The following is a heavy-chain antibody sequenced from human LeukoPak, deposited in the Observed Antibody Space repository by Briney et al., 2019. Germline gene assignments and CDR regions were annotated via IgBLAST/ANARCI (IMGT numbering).Heavy chain of an antibody. CDR2: ISRGSGTI. J-gene: IGHJ6*03. V-gene: IGHV3-48*01. CDR3: ARDSVQDSYYYYMDV. CDR1: GFSFSSYS. Sequence: GGSLRLSCGASGFSFSSYSMNWVRQAPGRGLEWVSYISRGSGTIYYADSVKGRFTISRDNAKNSLYLQMNSLRAEDTAVYYCARDSVQDSYYYYMDVWGKGNRFTVSS. D-gene: IGHD1-1*01.